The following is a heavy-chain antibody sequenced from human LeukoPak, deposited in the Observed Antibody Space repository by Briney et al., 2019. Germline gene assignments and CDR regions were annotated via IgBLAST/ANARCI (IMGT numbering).Heavy chain of an antibody. Sequence: GASVKLSCKASGYTFTNYGINWVRQAPGQGLEWMGWIRGYNGNTNYAQKLQGRVTMTTDTSTSTTYMELRSLRSDDTAVYYCARTNLLFGELSMDYWGQGTLVTVSS. CDR3: ARTNLLFGELSMDY. J-gene: IGHJ4*02. CDR1: GYTFTNYG. CDR2: IRGYNGNT. D-gene: IGHD3-10*01. V-gene: IGHV1-18*01.